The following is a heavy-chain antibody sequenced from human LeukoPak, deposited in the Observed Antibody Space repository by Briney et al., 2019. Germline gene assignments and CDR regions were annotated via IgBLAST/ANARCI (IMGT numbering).Heavy chain of an antibody. V-gene: IGHV1-69*06. CDR2: IIPIFGTA. CDR1: GGTFSSYA. D-gene: IGHD2-15*01. Sequence: SVKVSCKASGGTFSSYAISWVRQAPGQGLEWMGGIIPIFGTANYAQKFQGRVTITADKSTSTAYMELSSLRSEDTAVYYCARALAAADYYYYYMDVWGKGTTVTVSS. J-gene: IGHJ6*03. CDR3: ARALAAADYYYYYMDV.